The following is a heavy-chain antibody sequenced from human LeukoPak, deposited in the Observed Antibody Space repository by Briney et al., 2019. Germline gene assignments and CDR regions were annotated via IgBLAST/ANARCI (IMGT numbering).Heavy chain of an antibody. V-gene: IGHV3-23*01. J-gene: IGHJ4*02. D-gene: IGHD3-22*01. Sequence: GGSLRLSCAASGFNFADHAMRWVRQAPGKGLEWVSAISGISGSTTIYADSVKGRFAVSRDNSKNTLYLQMNSLRAEDTAVYYCAKDSSADDSSGYSYYFDYWGQGTLVTVSS. CDR2: ISGISGSTT. CDR1: GFNFADHA. CDR3: AKDSSADDSSGYSYYFDY.